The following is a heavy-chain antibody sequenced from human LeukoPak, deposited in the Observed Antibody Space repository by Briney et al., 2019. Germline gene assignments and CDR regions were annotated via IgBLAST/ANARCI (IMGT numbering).Heavy chain of an antibody. J-gene: IGHJ4*02. V-gene: IGHV3-21*01. CDR2: ISSSSSYI. CDR3: ARGGATTSQFDY. Sequence: GGSLRLSCAASGFTFSSYSMNWVRQAPGKGLEWVSSISSSSSYIYYAGSVKGRFTISRDNAKNSLYLQMNSLRAEDTAVYYCARGGATTSQFDYWGQGTLVTVSS. CDR1: GFTFSSYS. D-gene: IGHD1-26*01.